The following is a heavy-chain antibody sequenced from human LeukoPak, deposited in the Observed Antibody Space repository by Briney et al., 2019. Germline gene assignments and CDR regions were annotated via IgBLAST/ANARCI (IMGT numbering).Heavy chain of an antibody. D-gene: IGHD3-10*01. CDR2: ISYDGSNK. V-gene: IGHV3-30-3*01. Sequence: GGSLRLSCAAPGFTFSSYAMHGVRRAPGKGREWVAVISYDGSNKYYADSVKGRFTISRDNSKNTLYLQMNSLRAEDTAVYYCATPDGEVHDYWGQGTLVTVSS. J-gene: IGHJ4*02. CDR3: ATPDGEVHDY. CDR1: GFTFSSYA.